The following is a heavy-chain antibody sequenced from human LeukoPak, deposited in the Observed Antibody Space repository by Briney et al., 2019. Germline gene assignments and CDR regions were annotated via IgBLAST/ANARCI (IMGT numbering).Heavy chain of an antibody. Sequence: ASVKVSCKASGGTFSSYAISWVRQAPGQGLEWMERIIPILGIANYAQKFQGRVTITADKSTSTAYMELSSLRSEDTAVYYCAKDRPIMGIDYWGQGTLVTVSS. D-gene: IGHD3-16*01. CDR2: IIPILGIA. CDR1: GGTFSSYA. V-gene: IGHV1-69*04. J-gene: IGHJ4*02. CDR3: AKDRPIMGIDY.